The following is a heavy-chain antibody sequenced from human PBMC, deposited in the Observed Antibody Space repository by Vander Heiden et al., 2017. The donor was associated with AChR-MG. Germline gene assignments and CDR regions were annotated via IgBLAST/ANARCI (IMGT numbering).Heavy chain of an antibody. Sequence: QVQLQESGPGLVKPSETLSLTCTVSGDSISRYYWSWIRQPPGKGLEWIGYIYYSGSTNYNPSLKSRVTISVDTSKNQFSMKMSSVTAADTAVYYCARSSRGYYFDYWGQGTLLTVSS. D-gene: IGHD5-12*01. CDR2: IYYSGST. J-gene: IGHJ4*02. CDR1: GDSISRYY. V-gene: IGHV4-59*01. CDR3: ARSSRGYYFDY.